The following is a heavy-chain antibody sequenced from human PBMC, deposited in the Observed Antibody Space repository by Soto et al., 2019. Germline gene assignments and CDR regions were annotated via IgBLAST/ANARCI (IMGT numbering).Heavy chain of an antibody. CDR2: IYYTGFT. CDR3: ARAYRINGWSDYFFDY. CDR1: GDSLSGGDYY. J-gene: IGHJ4*02. V-gene: IGHV4-30-4*08. D-gene: IGHD6-19*01. Sequence: SETLSLTCTVSGDSLSGGDYYWSWIRQPPGKGLEWIGDIYYTGFTFYNPPLKSRLTISLDSSKNQFSLRLNSVTAADTAVYFCARAYRINGWSDYFFDYWGQGTLVTVSS.